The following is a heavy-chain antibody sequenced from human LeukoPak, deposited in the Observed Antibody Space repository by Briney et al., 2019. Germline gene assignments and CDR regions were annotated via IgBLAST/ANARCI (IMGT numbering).Heavy chain of an antibody. Sequence: PSENLSLTCTVSGGSISSGSYYWSWIRQPAGKRLEWIGRIYTSGSTNYNPSLKSRVTISVDTSKNQFSLRLSSVTAVDAAVYYCARSPVGPFFDYWGQGTLVTVSS. V-gene: IGHV4-61*02. CDR2: IYTSGST. J-gene: IGHJ4*02. CDR1: GGSISSGSYY. CDR3: ARSPVGPFFDY.